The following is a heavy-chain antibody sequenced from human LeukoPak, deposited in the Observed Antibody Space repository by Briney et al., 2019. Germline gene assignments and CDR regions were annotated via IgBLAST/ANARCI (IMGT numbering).Heavy chain of an antibody. Sequence: GGSLRLSCTASGFTFGDYAMSWVRQAPGKGLEWVGFIRSKAYGGTTEYAASVKGRFTISRDDSKSIAYLQMNSLKTEDTAVYSCTRALGYCSGGSCYYYYVMDAWGKGTTVTVSS. CDR3: TRALGYCSGGSCYYYYVMDA. CDR2: IRSKAYGGTT. D-gene: IGHD2-15*01. J-gene: IGHJ6*04. CDR1: GFTFGDYA. V-gene: IGHV3-49*04.